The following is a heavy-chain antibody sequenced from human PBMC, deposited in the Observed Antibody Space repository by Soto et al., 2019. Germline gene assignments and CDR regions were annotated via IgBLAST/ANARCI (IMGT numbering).Heavy chain of an antibody. V-gene: IGHV1-2*06. J-gene: IGHJ5*02. CDR1: GYTFIGYY. Sequence: QVQLVQSGAEVKKPGASVKVSCKASGYTFIGYYIHWVRQAPGQGLEWMGRINPRSGDTNYAQKFQGRLTMTRDTSISTAYMERSSLRSDDTAVYYCGRDGLGATAIGWFDPWGQGSRVTVPS. D-gene: IGHD1-26*01. CDR2: INPRSGDT. CDR3: GRDGLGATAIGWFDP.